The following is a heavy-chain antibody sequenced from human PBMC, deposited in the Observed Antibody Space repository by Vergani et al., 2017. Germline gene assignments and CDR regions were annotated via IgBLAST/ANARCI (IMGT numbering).Heavy chain of an antibody. J-gene: IGHJ4*02. Sequence: QVQLVQSGAEVKKPGSSVKVSCKASGGTFSSYAISWVRQAPGQGLEWMGGIIPIFGTANYAQKFQGRVTITADESTSTAYMELSSLRSEDTAVYYCASGCVYSPTITRKQVEALGYWGQGTLVTVSS. CDR2: IIPIFGTA. D-gene: IGHD3-16*01. CDR1: GGTFSSYA. V-gene: IGHV1-69*01. CDR3: ASGCVYSPTITRKQVEALGY.